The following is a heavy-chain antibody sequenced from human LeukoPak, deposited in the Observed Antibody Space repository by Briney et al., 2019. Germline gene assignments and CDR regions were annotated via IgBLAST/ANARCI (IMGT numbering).Heavy chain of an antibody. CDR2: IYTSGST. V-gene: IGHV4-4*07. J-gene: IGHJ4*02. Sequence: SEPLSLTCTVSSGSLGSYYWNWLRQPAGKGLEWIGHIYTSGSTNCNPSLKSRVTMSVDTSKNQFSLKLNSVTAADTAFYYCAREYSSSSGKALDYWGQGTLVTVSS. CDR1: SGSLGSYY. CDR3: AREYSSSSGKALDY. D-gene: IGHD6-6*01.